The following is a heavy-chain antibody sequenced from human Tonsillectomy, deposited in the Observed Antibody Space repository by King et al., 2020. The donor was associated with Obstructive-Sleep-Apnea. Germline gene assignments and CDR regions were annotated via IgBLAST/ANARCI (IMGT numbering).Heavy chain of an antibody. CDR3: ASRDYYDSSGYSDDAFDV. J-gene: IGHJ3*01. Sequence: QLVQSGAEVKKPGASVKVSCKASAYTFTSSAMHWVRQAPGQRLEWMGWINAGNGNTKYSQKFQGRVTITRDTSASTAYMELSSLRSEDTAVYYCASRDYYDSSGYSDDAFDVWGQGTVVTVSS. CDR2: INAGNGNT. D-gene: IGHD3-22*01. CDR1: AYTFTSSA. V-gene: IGHV1-3*01.